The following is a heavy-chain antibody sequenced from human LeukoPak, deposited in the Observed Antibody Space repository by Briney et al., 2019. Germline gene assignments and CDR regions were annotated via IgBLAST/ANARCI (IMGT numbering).Heavy chain of an antibody. CDR1: GGSISSYY. CDR2: IYTSGST. CDR3: ARVQARDYYYYYYMDV. Sequence: SETLSLTCTVSGGSISSYYWSWLRQPAGKGLEWIGRIYTSGSTNYNPSLKSRVTMSVDTSKNQFSLKLSSVTAADTAVYYCARVQARDYYYYYYMDVWGKGTTVTVSS. J-gene: IGHJ6*03. V-gene: IGHV4-4*07. D-gene: IGHD3-10*01.